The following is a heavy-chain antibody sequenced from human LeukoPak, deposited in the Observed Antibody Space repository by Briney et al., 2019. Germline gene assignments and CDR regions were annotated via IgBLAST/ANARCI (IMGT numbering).Heavy chain of an antibody. J-gene: IGHJ4*02. CDR2: INPGGRT. V-gene: IGHV4-34*01. CDR1: GGSLSDYY. Sequence: SETLSLTCAVYGGSLSDYYWSWIRQPPEKGLEWIGEINPGGRTNYNPSFKSRVVISVDTSKNQFSLKLTSVTAADTAVYYCARRVRSGDGWVFDSWGQGTPATVSS. D-gene: IGHD5-24*01. CDR3: ARRVRSGDGWVFDS.